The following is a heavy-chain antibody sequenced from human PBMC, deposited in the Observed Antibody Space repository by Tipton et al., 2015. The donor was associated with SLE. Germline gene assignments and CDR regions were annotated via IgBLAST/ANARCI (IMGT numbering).Heavy chain of an antibody. CDR1: GFTFSSYE. V-gene: IGHV3-48*03. CDR2: ISSSGSTI. J-gene: IGHJ4*02. Sequence: LSLTCAASGFTFSSYEMNWVRQAPGKGLEWVSYISSSGSTIYYADSVKGRFTISRDNAKNSLYLQMNSLRAEDTAVYYCARVGYDFWSGYPLWGQGTLVTVSS. CDR3: ARVGYDFWSGYPL. D-gene: IGHD3-3*01.